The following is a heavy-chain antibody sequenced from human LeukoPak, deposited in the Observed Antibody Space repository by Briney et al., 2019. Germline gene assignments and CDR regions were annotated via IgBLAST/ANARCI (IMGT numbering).Heavy chain of an antibody. D-gene: IGHD6-6*01. CDR1: GFLVSSNH. CDR2: IYSGDGT. V-gene: IGHV3-53*05. CDR3: AKGSSSKNYFDY. Sequence: GGSLRLSCAASGFLVSSNHMNWVRQAPGKGLEWVSVIYSGDGTNYADSVKGRFTISRDNSKNTVYLQMNSLRAEDTAVYYCAKGSSSKNYFDYWGQGTLVTVSS. J-gene: IGHJ4*02.